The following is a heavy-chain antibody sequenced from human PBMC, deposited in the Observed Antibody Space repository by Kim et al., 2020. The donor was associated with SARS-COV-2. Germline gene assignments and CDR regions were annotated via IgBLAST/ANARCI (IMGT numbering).Heavy chain of an antibody. CDR1: GGSISSSNW. D-gene: IGHD5-12*01. CDR2: IYHSGST. CDR3: ARDTSNTGGVATLAYGMDV. J-gene: IGHJ6*02. Sequence: SETLSLTCAVSGGSISSSNWWSWVRQPPGKGLEWIGEIYHSGSTNYNPSLKSRVTISVDKSKNQFSLKLSSVTAADTAVYYCARDTSNTGGVATLAYGMDVWGQGTTVTVSS. V-gene: IGHV4-4*02.